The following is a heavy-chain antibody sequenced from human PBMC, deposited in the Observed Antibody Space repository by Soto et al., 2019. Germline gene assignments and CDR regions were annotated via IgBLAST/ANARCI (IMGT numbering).Heavy chain of an antibody. V-gene: IGHV4-39*01. Sequence: SETLSLTCTVSGGSISSSSYYWGWIRQPPGKGLEWIGSIYYSGSTYYNPSLKSRVTISVDTSKNQFSLKLSSVTAADTAVYYCARQYFPDYRTNYYYMDVWGKGTTVTVSS. CDR2: IYYSGST. CDR3: ARQYFPDYRTNYYYMDV. J-gene: IGHJ6*03. CDR1: GGSISSSSYY. D-gene: IGHD4-4*01.